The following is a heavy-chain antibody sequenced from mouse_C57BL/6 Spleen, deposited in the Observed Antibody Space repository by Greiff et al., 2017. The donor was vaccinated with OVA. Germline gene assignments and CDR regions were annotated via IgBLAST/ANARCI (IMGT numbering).Heavy chain of an antibody. CDR1: GYSITSGYY. CDR2: ISYDGSN. D-gene: IGHD2-4*01. J-gene: IGHJ3*01. CDR3: AREGEYDYQAWFAY. V-gene: IGHV3-6*01. Sequence: DVQLVESGPGLVKPSQSLSLTCSVTGYSITSGYYWNWIRQFPGNKLEWMGYISYDGSNNYKPSLKNRISITRDTSKNQFFLKLNSVTTEDTATYYCAREGEYDYQAWFAYWGQGTLVTVSA.